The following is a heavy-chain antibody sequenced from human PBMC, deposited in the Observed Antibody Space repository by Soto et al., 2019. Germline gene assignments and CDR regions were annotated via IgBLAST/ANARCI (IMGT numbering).Heavy chain of an antibody. D-gene: IGHD3-9*01. Sequence: QVQLVQSGADVKQSGASVRVSCKASGQSLTSYAMHWVRQAPGQRLEWMGWINGGNGNTRYSPKFQDRVTITRDTSASTVYMEVSSLRSEDTAVYFCASSSWAGNIFYYGMDGWGQGTTVTVS. V-gene: IGHV1-3*01. CDR1: GQSLTSYA. CDR3: ASSSWAGNIFYYGMDG. CDR2: INGGNGNT. J-gene: IGHJ6*02.